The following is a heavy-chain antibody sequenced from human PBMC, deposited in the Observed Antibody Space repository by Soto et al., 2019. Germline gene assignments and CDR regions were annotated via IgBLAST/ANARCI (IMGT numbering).Heavy chain of an antibody. Sequence: QVQLVQSGAEVKKPGSSVKVSCKASGGTFSSYAISWVRQAPGQGLEWMGGIIPIFGTANYAQKFQGRVTITAGESTSTVDMELSSLRSEDTAVYYCAREEISFRYYYGSVSYYNQHYYYGMDVWGQGTTVTVSS. CDR3: AREEISFRYYYGSVSYYNQHYYYGMDV. CDR2: IIPIFGTA. D-gene: IGHD3-10*01. J-gene: IGHJ6*02. V-gene: IGHV1-69*01. CDR1: GGTFSSYA.